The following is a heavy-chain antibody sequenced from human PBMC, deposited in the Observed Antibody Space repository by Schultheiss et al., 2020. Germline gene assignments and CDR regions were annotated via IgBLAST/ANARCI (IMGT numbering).Heavy chain of an antibody. CDR3: AKGELLN. Sequence: GESLKISCAASGFTFNNYVMTWVRQAPGKGLEWVSSISGSGGSTYYADSVKGRFTISRDNSRSTLYLQMNTLRAEDTAVYYCAKGELLNWGQGTLVTVSS. CDR1: GFTFNNYV. J-gene: IGHJ4*02. V-gene: IGHV3-23*01. CDR2: ISGSGGST. D-gene: IGHD1-26*01.